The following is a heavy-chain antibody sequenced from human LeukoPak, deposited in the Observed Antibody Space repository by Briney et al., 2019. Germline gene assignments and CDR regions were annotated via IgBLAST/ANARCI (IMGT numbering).Heavy chain of an antibody. D-gene: IGHD1-1*01. J-gene: IGHJ4*02. V-gene: IGHV3-48*02. CDR2: VSSTSSTI. CDR3: ARSGNYDC. Sequence: GGSLRLSCAASGFTFSSYEMNWVRQAPGKGLKWVSYVSSTSSTIYYADSVKGRFTISRDNAKNSLYLQMNSLRDEDTALYYCARSGNYDCWGQGTLVTVSS. CDR1: GFTFSSYE.